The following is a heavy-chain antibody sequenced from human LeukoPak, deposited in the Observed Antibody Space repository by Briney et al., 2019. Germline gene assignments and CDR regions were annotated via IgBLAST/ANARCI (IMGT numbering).Heavy chain of an antibody. CDR1: GFTFSSYW. CDR2: IKQDGSEK. J-gene: IGHJ4*02. CDR3: ARVGTLQTYYDYVWGSYRPSTLDY. Sequence: PGGSLRLSCAASGFTFSSYWMSWVRQAPGKGLEWVANIKQDGSEKYYVDSVKGRFTISRDNAKNSLYLQMNSLRAEDTAVYYCARVGTLQTYYDYVWGSYRPSTLDYWGQGTLVTVSS. V-gene: IGHV3-7*01. D-gene: IGHD3-16*02.